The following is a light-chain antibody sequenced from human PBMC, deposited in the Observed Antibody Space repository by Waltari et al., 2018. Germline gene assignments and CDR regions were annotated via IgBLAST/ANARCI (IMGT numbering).Light chain of an antibody. CDR3: QQYKNWPPLT. CDR2: DAS. Sequence: EIVMTQSPATLSVSPGERATISCRASKIVSTNLAWYQHKPGQAPRLLIYDASTRATGIPPRFSGSGSGTEFTLTISSLQPEDFAVYYCQQYKNWPPLTFGGGTKVEIK. V-gene: IGKV3-15*01. CDR1: KIVSTN. J-gene: IGKJ4*01.